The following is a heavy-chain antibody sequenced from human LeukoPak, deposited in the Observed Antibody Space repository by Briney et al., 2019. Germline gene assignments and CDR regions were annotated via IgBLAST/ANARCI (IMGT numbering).Heavy chain of an antibody. Sequence: PGGSLRLSCAASGFTFSSYAMSWVRQAPGKGLEWVSAISGSGGSTYYADSVKGRFTTSRDNSKNTLYLQMNSLRAEDTAVYYCTSSSSRGIYYYYYYMDVWGKGTTVTVSS. CDR2: ISGSGGST. CDR1: GFTFSSYA. CDR3: TSSSSRGIYYYYYYMDV. V-gene: IGHV3-23*01. J-gene: IGHJ6*03. D-gene: IGHD6-6*01.